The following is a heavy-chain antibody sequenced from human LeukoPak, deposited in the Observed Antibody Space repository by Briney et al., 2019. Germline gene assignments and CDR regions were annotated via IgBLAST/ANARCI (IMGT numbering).Heavy chain of an antibody. J-gene: IGHJ3*02. Sequence: PSETLSLTCTVSGGSIRSYYCSWIRQPPGKGLEWVGYVYYSGSTSYNPSLKSRVTISVDASKNQFSLKLSSVTAADTAVYYCARQGRNAFDIRGQGTMVTVSS. V-gene: IGHV4-59*08. CDR2: VYYSGST. CDR3: ARQGRNAFDI. CDR1: GGSIRSYY.